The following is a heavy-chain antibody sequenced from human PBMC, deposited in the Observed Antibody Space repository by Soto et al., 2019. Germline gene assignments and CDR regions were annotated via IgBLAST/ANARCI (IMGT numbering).Heavy chain of an antibody. Sequence: PSETLSLTCTVSGGSLNSGDYYWSWIRQPPGKGPEWIGYIHYTGRTYYNPSLKSRITLSVDTSKNQFSLKLSSVTAADTAVYFCARAFGDLNDYDSSGYSLKDAFDIWGQGTMVTVSS. CDR1: GGSLNSGDYY. D-gene: IGHD3-22*01. J-gene: IGHJ3*02. CDR3: ARAFGDLNDYDSSGYSLKDAFDI. V-gene: IGHV4-30-4*01. CDR2: IHYTGRT.